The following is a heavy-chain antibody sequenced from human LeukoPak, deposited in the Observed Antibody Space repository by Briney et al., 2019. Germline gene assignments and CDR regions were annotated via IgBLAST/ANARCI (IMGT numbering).Heavy chain of an antibody. Sequence: GGSLRLSCAASGFTFSSYAMHWVRQAPGKGLEWVSFISSDGSQKYCADSVKGRFTISRDNSKNTLYLQLNSLRVGDTAVYYCAREHGRSGYFDYWGQGTLVSVSS. V-gene: IGHV3-30*19. CDR1: GFTFSSYA. J-gene: IGHJ4*02. CDR3: AREHGRSGYFDY. CDR2: ISSDGSQK. D-gene: IGHD3-22*01.